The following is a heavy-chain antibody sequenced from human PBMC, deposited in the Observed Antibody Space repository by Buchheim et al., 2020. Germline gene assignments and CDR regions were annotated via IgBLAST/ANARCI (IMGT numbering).Heavy chain of an antibody. CDR3: ARDCTSIAARPDY. CDR1: GFTFSYFW. J-gene: IGHJ4*02. D-gene: IGHD6-6*01. V-gene: IGHV3-74*01. CDR2: INSDGSST. Sequence: EVQLVESGGGLVQPGGSLRLSCAASGFTFSYFWMHWVRQAPGKGLVWVSRINSDGSSTTYADSVKGRFTISRDNAKNTLYLKMNRLRAGDTAVYYCARDCTSIAARPDYWGQGTL.